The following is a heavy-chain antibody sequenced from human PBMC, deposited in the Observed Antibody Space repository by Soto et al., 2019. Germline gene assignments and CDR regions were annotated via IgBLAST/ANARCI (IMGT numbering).Heavy chain of an antibody. Sequence: RGESLKISCKGSGYSFTSYYIGWVRQMPGKGPEWMGVIYPADSDTRYSPSFQGQVTISADKSISTAFLQWSSLKASDTAMYYCARHDSHMGADRYYYYNLDVWGQGTTVTVSS. V-gene: IGHV5-51*01. CDR3: ARHDSHMGADRYYYYNLDV. J-gene: IGHJ6*02. D-gene: IGHD1-26*01. CDR2: IYPADSDT. CDR1: GYSFTSYY.